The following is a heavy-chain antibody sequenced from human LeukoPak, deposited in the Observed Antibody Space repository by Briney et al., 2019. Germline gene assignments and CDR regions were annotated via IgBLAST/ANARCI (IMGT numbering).Heavy chain of an antibody. J-gene: IGHJ3*02. V-gene: IGHV3-21*01. CDR3: ARDNYGDYGSRFDM. Sequence: PGGSLRLSCAASGFTFTYYTMNWVRQAPGKGLEWVSSISSRGSYIFYADSVKGRFTISRDNAKNSLYLQMNGLRAEDTAVYYCARDNYGDYGSRFDMWAQGTMVTVSS. CDR1: GFTFTYYT. CDR2: ISSRGSYI. D-gene: IGHD4-17*01.